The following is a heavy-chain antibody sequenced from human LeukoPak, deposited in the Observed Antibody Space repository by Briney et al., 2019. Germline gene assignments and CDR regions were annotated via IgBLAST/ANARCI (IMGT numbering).Heavy chain of an antibody. Sequence: SETLSLTCTVSGGSISSYYWSWIRLPPGKGLEWIGYISYTGSTRYNASLKSRVTISLDTSKNQLSLKLTSVTAADTAVYYCARHARSRGIASWGPGTLVTISS. D-gene: IGHD6-13*01. V-gene: IGHV4-59*08. CDR2: ISYTGST. J-gene: IGHJ5*02. CDR3: ARHARSRGIAS. CDR1: GGSISSYY.